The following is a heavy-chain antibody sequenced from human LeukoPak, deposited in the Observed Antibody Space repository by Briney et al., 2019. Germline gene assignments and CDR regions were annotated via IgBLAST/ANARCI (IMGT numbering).Heavy chain of an antibody. Sequence: SETLSLTCTVSGGSISSYYWSWIRQPPGKGLEWIGYFSYSGSTNYNPSLKSRVTISVDTSKNQFSLKLSSVTAADTAVYYCARRGIGVNPYYDYRRQGTLVTVSS. D-gene: IGHD3-3*01. CDR3: ARRGIGVNPYYDY. V-gene: IGHV4-59*08. CDR2: FSYSGST. CDR1: GGSISSYY. J-gene: IGHJ4*01.